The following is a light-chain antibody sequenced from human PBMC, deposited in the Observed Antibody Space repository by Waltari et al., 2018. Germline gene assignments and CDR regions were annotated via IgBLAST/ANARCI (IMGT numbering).Light chain of an antibody. V-gene: IGLV2-14*03. Sequence: YQQHPCKAPKLIIDDVSSRPSGVSNRFFGSKSGNTASLTISGLQAEDEAVYFCSSYSTSITPYVFGTGTKVTVL. CDR2: DVS. J-gene: IGLJ1*01. CDR3: SSYSTSITPYV.